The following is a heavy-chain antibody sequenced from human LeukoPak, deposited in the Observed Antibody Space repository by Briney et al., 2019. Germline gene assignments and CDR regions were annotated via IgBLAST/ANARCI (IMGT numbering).Heavy chain of an antibody. CDR2: INPNSGGT. V-gene: IGHV1-2*02. D-gene: IGHD1-26*01. CDR1: GYTFTGYY. CDR3: AREQAYSGSYWGGQDY. Sequence: GASVKVSCKASGYTFTGYYMHWVRQAPGQGLEWMGWINPNSGGTNYAQKFQGRVTMTRDTSISTAYMELSRLRSDDTAVYYCAREQAYSGSYWGGQDYWGQGTLVTVSS. J-gene: IGHJ4*02.